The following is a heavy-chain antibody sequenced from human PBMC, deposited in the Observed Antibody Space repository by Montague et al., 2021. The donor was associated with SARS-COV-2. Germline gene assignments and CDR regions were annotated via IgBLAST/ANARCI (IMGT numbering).Heavy chain of an antibody. CDR1: GVSVRSSSW. Sequence: SETLSLTCTVSGVSVRSSSWWCWVLQPPGKGLVWVGEIFESGRTFYNPSSESRATLLMDKSKNQFFLELISVTAADTAIYYCAKWVVAGNTRGDFDVWGQGTAVTVSS. CDR3: AKWVVAGNTRGDFDV. D-gene: IGHD6-19*01. V-gene: IGHV4/OR15-8*02. CDR2: IFESGRT. J-gene: IGHJ3*01.